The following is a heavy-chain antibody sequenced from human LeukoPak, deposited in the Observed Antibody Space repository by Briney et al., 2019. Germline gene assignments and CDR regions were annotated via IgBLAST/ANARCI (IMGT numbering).Heavy chain of an antibody. V-gene: IGHV4-59*01. Sequence: SETLSLTCTVSGGSISSYYWSWIRQPPGKGLEWIGYIYYSGSTNYNPSLKSRVAISVDTSKNQFSLNLGSVTAADTAVYYCARAPAGPPYYYMQVWGRGTKVTVSS. CDR2: IYYSGST. J-gene: IGHJ6*03. CDR1: GGSISSYY. CDR3: ARAPAGPPYYYMQV.